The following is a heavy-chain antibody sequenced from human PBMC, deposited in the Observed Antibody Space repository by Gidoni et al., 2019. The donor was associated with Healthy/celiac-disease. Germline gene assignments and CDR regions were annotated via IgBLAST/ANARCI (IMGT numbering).Heavy chain of an antibody. CDR3: AKVGGVGITMVRGVIDY. CDR1: GFSLCSYG. Sequence: QVQLVESGGGVVRPGRSLRLSCAASGFSLCSYGMHWVRQAPGKGLEWVAVISYDGSNKYYADSVKGRFTISRENSKNKLYLKMNSLRAEDTAVYYCAKVGGVGITMVRGVIDYWGQGTLVTVSS. J-gene: IGHJ4*02. CDR2: ISYDGSNK. D-gene: IGHD3-10*01. V-gene: IGHV3-30*18.